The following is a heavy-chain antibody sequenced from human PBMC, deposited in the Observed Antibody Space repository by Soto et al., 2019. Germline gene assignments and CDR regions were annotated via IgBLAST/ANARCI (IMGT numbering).Heavy chain of an antibody. CDR2: IYYSGST. Sequence: QLQLQESGPGLVKPSETLSLTCTVSGGSISSSSYYWGWIRQPPGKGLEWIGSIYYSGSTYYNPSLKSRVTISVDTSKNQFSLKLSSVTAADTAVYYCARRGFIGSYGPLIDYWGQGTLVTVSS. CDR1: GGSISSSSYY. CDR3: ARRGFIGSYGPLIDY. V-gene: IGHV4-39*01. D-gene: IGHD1-26*01. J-gene: IGHJ4*02.